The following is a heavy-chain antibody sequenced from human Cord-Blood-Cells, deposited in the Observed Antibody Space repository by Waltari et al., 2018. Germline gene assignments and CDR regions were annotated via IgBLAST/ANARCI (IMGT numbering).Heavy chain of an antibody. J-gene: IGHJ2*01. CDR2: IYYSGST. CDR3: ARHVGIAARPDWYFDL. CDR1: GGSISSSSYY. V-gene: IGHV4-39*01. Sequence: QLQLQESGPGLVKPSETLSLTCTVSGGSISSSSYYWGWISQPPGKGLEWIGSIYYSGSTYYNPSRKSRVTISVDTSKNQFSLKLSSVTAADTAVYYCARHVGIAARPDWYFDLWGRGTLVTVSS. D-gene: IGHD6-6*01.